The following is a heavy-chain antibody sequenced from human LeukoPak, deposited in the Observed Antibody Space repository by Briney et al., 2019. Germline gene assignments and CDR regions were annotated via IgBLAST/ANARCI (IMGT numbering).Heavy chain of an antibody. CDR1: GFAFSNYA. CDR2: ISFDGNNE. D-gene: IGHD3-10*01. V-gene: IGHV3-30-3*01. CDR3: ASTSRGVIDY. J-gene: IGHJ4*02. Sequence: GESLKISRSASGFAFSNYAMHWVRQAPGKGLEWLAVISFDGNNEYYADSVKGRFTISRDNSKNTLYLQMNSLRGEDAAVYYCASTSRGVIDYWGQGTLVTVSS.